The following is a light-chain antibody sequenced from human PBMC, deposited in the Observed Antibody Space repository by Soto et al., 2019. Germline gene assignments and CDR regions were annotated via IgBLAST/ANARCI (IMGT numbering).Light chain of an antibody. CDR3: LLDFSYFWA. V-gene: IGKV1-6*01. J-gene: IGKJ1*01. CDR1: QDIRSV. CDR2: AAS. Sequence: IPLTQSPSSLSASVGDRVTITCRASQDIRSVLGWYQQKPGKVPKLLIYAASTLQSGVPSRFSGSRSGTDFTLTISSLQPEDFATYYCLLDFSYFWAFGQGTKVEIK.